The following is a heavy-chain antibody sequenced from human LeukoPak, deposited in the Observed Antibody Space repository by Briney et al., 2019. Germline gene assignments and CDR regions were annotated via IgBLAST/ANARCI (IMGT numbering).Heavy chain of an antibody. CDR3: TSGHEYGNYSYGKDV. CDR1: GFTFGDYA. Sequence: GGSLRLSCTASGFTFGDYAMSWFRQAPGKGLEWVGFIRSKAYGGTTEYAASVKGRFTISGDDSKSIAYLQMNSLKTEDTAVYYCTSGHEYGNYSYGKDVWGQGTTVTVSS. J-gene: IGHJ6*02. D-gene: IGHD4-17*01. V-gene: IGHV3-49*03. CDR2: IRSKAYGGTT.